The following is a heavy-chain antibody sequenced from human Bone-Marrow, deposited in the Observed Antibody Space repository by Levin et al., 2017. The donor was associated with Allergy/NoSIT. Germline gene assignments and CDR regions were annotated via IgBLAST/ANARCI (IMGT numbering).Heavy chain of an antibody. D-gene: IGHD1/OR15-1a*01. J-gene: IGHJ6*02. Sequence: KISCKASGFTFTSSAVQWVRQARGQRLEWIGWIVVGSGNTNYAQKFQERVTITRDMSTSTAYMELSSLRSEDTAVYYCAALNNYYYYGMDVWGQGTTVTVSS. CDR3: AALNNYYYYGMDV. CDR1: GFTFTSSA. CDR2: IVVGSGNT. V-gene: IGHV1-58*01.